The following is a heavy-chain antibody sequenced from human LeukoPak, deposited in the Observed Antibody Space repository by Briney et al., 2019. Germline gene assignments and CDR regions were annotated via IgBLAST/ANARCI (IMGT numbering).Heavy chain of an antibody. V-gene: IGHV4-59*08. D-gene: IGHD4-23*01. CDR2: VFYSGST. Sequence: SETLSLTCTVSGVSISNYYWSWIRQPPGKGLEWIGYVFYSGSTSYNPSLKSRVTISLGTSKNQISLKLTSVTAADTAIYYCARHTTVVPPHFFDYWGQGSLVTVSS. CDR1: GVSISNYY. CDR3: ARHTTVVPPHFFDY. J-gene: IGHJ4*02.